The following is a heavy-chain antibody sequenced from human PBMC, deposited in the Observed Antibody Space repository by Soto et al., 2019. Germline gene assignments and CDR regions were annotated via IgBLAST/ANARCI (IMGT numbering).Heavy chain of an antibody. V-gene: IGHV3-30*18. D-gene: IGHD3-22*01. CDR1: GFTFSSYG. CDR3: AKDLVRYYYDSSGYYYGNLDY. J-gene: IGHJ4*02. Sequence: GGSLRLSCAASGFTFSSYGMHWVRQAPGKGLEWVAVISYDGSNKYYADSVKGRFTISRDNSKNTLYLQMNSLRAEDTAVYYCAKDLVRYYYDSSGYYYGNLDYWGQGTLVTVSS. CDR2: ISYDGSNK.